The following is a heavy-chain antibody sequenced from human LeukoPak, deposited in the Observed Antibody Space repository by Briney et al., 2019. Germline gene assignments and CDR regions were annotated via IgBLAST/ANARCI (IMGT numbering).Heavy chain of an antibody. CDR2: IKQDGSEK. Sequence: TGGSLRLSCAASGFTFSSYWMSWVRQAPGKGLEWVANIKQDGSEKYYVDSVKGRFTISRDNAKSSLYLQMNSLRAEDTAVYYCAREPVTTWFSDAFDIWGQGTMVTVSS. D-gene: IGHD4-17*01. CDR1: GFTFSSYW. V-gene: IGHV3-7*01. J-gene: IGHJ3*02. CDR3: AREPVTTWFSDAFDI.